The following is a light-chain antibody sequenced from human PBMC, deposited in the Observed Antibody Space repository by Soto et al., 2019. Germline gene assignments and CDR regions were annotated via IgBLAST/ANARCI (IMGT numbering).Light chain of an antibody. CDR2: GAS. CDR3: QQYNNCPALYT. Sequence: EIVMTQSPATLSVSPGERATLSCRASQSVSSNFAWYQQKPGQAPRLLIYGASTSATGIPARFSGSGSGTEFTLTITSLQSEDFAVYYCQQYNNCPALYTFGQGTKLEIK. J-gene: IGKJ2*01. V-gene: IGKV3-15*01. CDR1: QSVSSN.